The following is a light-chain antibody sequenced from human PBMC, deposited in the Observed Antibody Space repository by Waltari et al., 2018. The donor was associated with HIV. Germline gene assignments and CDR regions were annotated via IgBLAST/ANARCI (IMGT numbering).Light chain of an antibody. Sequence: QSALTQPRSVSGSPGQSVTISCTGTSSDVGGYNYVSWYQQHPGKAPKLMIYDVSKRPSGVPDRFSGSKSGNTASLTISGLQGEDEADYYCCSYAGNPYVFGGGTKLTVL. CDR3: CSYAGNPYV. J-gene: IGLJ3*02. V-gene: IGLV2-11*01. CDR2: DVS. CDR1: SSDVGGYNY.